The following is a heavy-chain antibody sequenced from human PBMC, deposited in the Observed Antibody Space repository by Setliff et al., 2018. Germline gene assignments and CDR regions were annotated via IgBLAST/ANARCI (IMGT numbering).Heavy chain of an antibody. CDR1: GYTFSNYG. D-gene: IGHD5-12*01. Sequence: ASVQVSCKASGYTFSNYGISWVRQAPGQGLEWMGWISAYNGYIIYAQKLQGRVTITRDTSASTVYMELSSVRSEDTAVYYCARSPYSRRAFDIWGQGTMVTVSS. V-gene: IGHV1-18*01. CDR2: ISAYNGYI. CDR3: ARSPYSRRAFDI. J-gene: IGHJ3*02.